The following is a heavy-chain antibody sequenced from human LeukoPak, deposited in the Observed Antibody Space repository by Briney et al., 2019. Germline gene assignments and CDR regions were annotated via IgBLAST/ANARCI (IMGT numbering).Heavy chain of an antibody. D-gene: IGHD6-13*01. CDR1: GFTLSSYG. J-gene: IGHJ4*02. V-gene: IGHV3-23*01. CDR2: ISGSGGST. Sequence: GGSLRLSCAASGFTLSSYGLHWVRQPPRKGLEWVSAISGSGGSTYYADSVKGRFTISRDNSKNTLYLQMNSLRAEVKAGYYCANPYSNIDSWGQGTLVTVSS. CDR3: ANPYSNIDS.